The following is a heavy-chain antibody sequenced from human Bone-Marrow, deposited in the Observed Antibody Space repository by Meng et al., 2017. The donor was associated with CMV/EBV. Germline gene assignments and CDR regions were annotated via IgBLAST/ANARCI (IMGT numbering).Heavy chain of an antibody. CDR1: GFTFSSYE. D-gene: IGHD3-3*01. V-gene: IGHV3-48*03. CDR3: AREPEYYDFWSGFSQPTYGMDV. CDR2: ISSSGSTI. J-gene: IGHJ6*02. Sequence: GGSLRLSCAASGFTFSSYEMNWVRQAPGKGLEWVSYISSSGSTIYYADSVKGRFTISRDNSKNTLYLQMNSLRAEDTAVYYCAREPEYYDFWSGFSQPTYGMDVWGQGTTVTVSS.